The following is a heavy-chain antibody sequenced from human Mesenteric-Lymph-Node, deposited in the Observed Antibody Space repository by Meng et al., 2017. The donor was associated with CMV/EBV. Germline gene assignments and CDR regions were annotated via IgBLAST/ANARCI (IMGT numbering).Heavy chain of an antibody. CDR2: IKQDGSEK. J-gene: IGHJ4*02. CDR1: GFTFSSYE. CDR3: ARGGVEIVVVPAATYFDY. Sequence: GSLKISCAASGFTFSSYEMNWVRQAPGKGLEWVANIKQDGSEKYYVDSVKGRFTISRDNAKNSLYLQMNSLRAEDTAVYYCARGGVEIVVVPAATYFDYWGQGTLVTVSS. D-gene: IGHD2-2*03. V-gene: IGHV3-7*01.